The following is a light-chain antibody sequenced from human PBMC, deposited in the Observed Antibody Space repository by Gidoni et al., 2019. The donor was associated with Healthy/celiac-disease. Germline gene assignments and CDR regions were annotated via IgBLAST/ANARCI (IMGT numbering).Light chain of an antibody. CDR1: QSPLHSNGYNY. Sequence: DIVMTQSPLSLPVTPGEPPSISCRSSQSPLHSNGYNYLDWYLQKPGQSPQLLIYLGSNRASGVPDRFSGSGAGTDVTLNISRVEAEDVGVDYCMQALQTPVTFGGXTKVEIK. CDR2: LGS. J-gene: IGKJ4*01. V-gene: IGKV2-28*01. CDR3: MQALQTPVT.